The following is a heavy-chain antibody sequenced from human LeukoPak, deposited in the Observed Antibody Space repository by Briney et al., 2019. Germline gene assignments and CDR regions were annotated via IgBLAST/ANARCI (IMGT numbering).Heavy chain of an antibody. Sequence: GGSLRLSCAASGFTFSSYAMSCVRQAPGKGLEWVSAISGSGGSTYYADSVKGRFTISRDNSKNTLYLQMNSLRAEDTAVYYCGEAPPRFTLEVRVFWRREPLVSVSS. D-gene: IGHD1-1*01. CDR1: GFTFSSYA. V-gene: IGHV3-23*01. J-gene: IGHJ4*02. CDR2: ISGSGGST. CDR3: GEAPPRFTLEVRVF.